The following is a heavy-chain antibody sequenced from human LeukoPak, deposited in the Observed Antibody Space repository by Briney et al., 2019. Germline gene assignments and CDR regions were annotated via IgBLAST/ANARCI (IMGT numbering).Heavy chain of an antibody. CDR2: IYYSGST. D-gene: IGHD2-15*01. Sequence: SETLSLTCAVSGGSISRGGYSWSWIRQPPGKGLEWIGYIYYSGSTNYNPSLKSRVTISVDTSKNQFSLKLSSVTAADTAVYYCARDTPVLGFDPWGQGTLVTVSS. CDR3: ARDTPVLGFDP. CDR1: GGSISRGGYS. J-gene: IGHJ5*02. V-gene: IGHV4-61*08.